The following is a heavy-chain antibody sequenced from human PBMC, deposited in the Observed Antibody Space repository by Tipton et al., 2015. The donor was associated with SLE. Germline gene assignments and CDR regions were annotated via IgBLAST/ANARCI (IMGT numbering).Heavy chain of an antibody. Sequence: LRLSCTVSGGSISSYYWSWIRQPPGKGLEWIGYIYYSGSTNYNPSLKSRVTKSVDTSKNQFSLKLSSVTAADTAVYYCARGGLGVSYYCHMDVWGKGTTVTVSS. D-gene: IGHD1-26*01. CDR3: ARGGLGVSYYCHMDV. CDR2: IYYSGST. J-gene: IGHJ6*03. CDR1: GGSISSYY. V-gene: IGHV4-59*01.